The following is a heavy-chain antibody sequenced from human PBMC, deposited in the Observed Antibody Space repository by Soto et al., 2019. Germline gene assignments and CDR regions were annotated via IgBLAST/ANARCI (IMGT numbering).Heavy chain of an antibody. CDR3: TKEYPSDF. Sequence: GGTLRLSCAVSGFTFSSYGMSWGRQPPVKGLGCDSGITSSGSITYYADSVQGRFTISRDNSKNTLYLQMNSLGAVDTAGYYCTKEYPSDFWGQGTLVTVSS. V-gene: IGHV3-23*01. D-gene: IGHD2-2*02. CDR2: ITSSGSIT. J-gene: IGHJ4*02. CDR1: GFTFSSYG.